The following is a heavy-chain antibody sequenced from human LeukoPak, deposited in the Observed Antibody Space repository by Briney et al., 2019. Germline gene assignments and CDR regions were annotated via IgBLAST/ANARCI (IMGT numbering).Heavy chain of an antibody. J-gene: IGHJ4*02. CDR1: GFTFSSYD. CDR3: AKDGSGWPATYTDY. CDR2: IATAGDT. D-gene: IGHD6-19*01. Sequence: GGSLRLSCAACGFTFSSYDMHWVRQATGKGLEWVSAIATAGDTYCPGSVKGQFTISRDNSKSTLFLQMNSLRPEDTALYYCAKDGSGWPATYTDYWGQGTLVTVSS. V-gene: IGHV3-13*03.